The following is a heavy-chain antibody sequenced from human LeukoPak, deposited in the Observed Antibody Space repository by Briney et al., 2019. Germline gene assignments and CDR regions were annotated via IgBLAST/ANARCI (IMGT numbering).Heavy chain of an antibody. V-gene: IGHV4-39*01. CDR2: IYYSGST. J-gene: IGHJ5*02. CDR1: GGSISSSSYY. CDR3: ARHHYYGSGSLGAHDWFDP. Sequence: SETLSLTCTVSGGSISSSSYYWGWIRQPPGKGLEWIGSIYYSGSTYYNPSLKSRVTISVDTSKNQFSLKLSSVTAADTAVYYCARHHYYGSGSLGAHDWFDPWGQGTLVTVSS. D-gene: IGHD3-10*01.